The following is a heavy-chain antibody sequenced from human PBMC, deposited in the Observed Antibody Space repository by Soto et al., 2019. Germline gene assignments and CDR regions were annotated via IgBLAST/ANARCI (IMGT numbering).Heavy chain of an antibody. D-gene: IGHD5-12*01. CDR3: ARERSGYDSLKYFDY. Sequence: EVQLLESGGGLVQPGGSLRLSCAASGFTFNTYAMNWVRQAPGKGLEWVANIKQDGSEKYYVDSVKGRFTISRDNAKNSLYLQMNSLRAEDTAVYYWARERSGYDSLKYFDYLGQGTLVTVSS. J-gene: IGHJ4*02. V-gene: IGHV3-7*01. CDR1: GFTFNTYA. CDR2: IKQDGSEK.